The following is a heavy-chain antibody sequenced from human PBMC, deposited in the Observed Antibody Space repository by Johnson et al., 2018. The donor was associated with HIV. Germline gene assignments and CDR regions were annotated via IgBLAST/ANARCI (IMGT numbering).Heavy chain of an antibody. D-gene: IGHD1-14*01. J-gene: IGHJ3*02. CDR2: IKQDGSEK. Sequence: VKLVESGGGVVQPGGSLRLSCAASGFTFSSYGMHWVRQAPGKGLEWVANIKQDGSEKYYVDSVKGRFTISRDNAKNSLYLQMNSLRAEDTAVYYCASALLYKPDDAFDIWGQGTMVTVSS. CDR3: ASALLYKPDDAFDI. CDR1: GFTFSSYG. V-gene: IGHV3-7*03.